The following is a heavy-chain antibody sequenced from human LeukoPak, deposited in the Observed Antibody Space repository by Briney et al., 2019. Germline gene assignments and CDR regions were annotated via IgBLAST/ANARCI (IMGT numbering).Heavy chain of an antibody. J-gene: IGHJ4*02. D-gene: IGHD2-15*01. V-gene: IGHV3-7*03. CDR3: ARLTPGYSSAYDY. CDR2: INHNGNVN. CDR1: GFTFSSYW. Sequence: GGSLRLSCAASGFTFSSYWMNWARQAPGKGLEWVASINHNGNVNYYVDSVKGRFTISRDNAKNSLYLQMNSLRAEDTAVYYCARLTPGYSSAYDYWGQGTLVTVSS.